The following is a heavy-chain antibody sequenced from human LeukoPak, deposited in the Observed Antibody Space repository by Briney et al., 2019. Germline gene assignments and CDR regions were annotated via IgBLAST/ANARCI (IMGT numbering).Heavy chain of an antibody. J-gene: IGHJ4*02. CDR1: GGSISSYY. Sequence: SETLSLTCTVSGGSISSYYWSWIRQLAGKGLEWIGRIYTSGSTNYNPSLKSRVTMSVDTSKNQFSLKLSSVTAADTAVYYCAREGRVDFWSGGLYYFDYWGQGTLVTVSS. CDR3: AREGRVDFWSGGLYYFDY. D-gene: IGHD3-3*01. CDR2: IYTSGST. V-gene: IGHV4-4*07.